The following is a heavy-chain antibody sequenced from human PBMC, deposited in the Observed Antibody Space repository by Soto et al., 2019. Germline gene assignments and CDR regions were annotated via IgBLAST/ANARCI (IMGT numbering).Heavy chain of an antibody. Sequence: GGSLRLSCAASGFTFSDSYMSWIRQAPGKGLEWISYITFSGNTVYYADSLKGRFTISRDNAKNSLYLQMNRLRAEDTVVYYCARVSWREKYGMDVWGQGTTVTVSS. J-gene: IGHJ6*02. CDR2: ITFSGNTV. CDR3: ARVSWREKYGMDV. CDR1: GFTFSDSY. V-gene: IGHV3-11*01.